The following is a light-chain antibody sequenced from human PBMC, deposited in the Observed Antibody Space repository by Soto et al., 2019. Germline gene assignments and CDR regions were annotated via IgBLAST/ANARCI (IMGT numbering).Light chain of an antibody. V-gene: IGKV3-20*01. CDR2: ATS. CDR3: QQYGNSPSYS. CDR1: QSVSSTY. J-gene: IGKJ2*03. Sequence: EIVLTQSPASLSLSPGERATLSCRASQSVSSTYLAWYQQKPGQAPRLVIHATSTRAAGIPDRFSGSGSGTGTDFTLTISSLEPEDFGVYYCQQYGNSPSYSFGQGTKLEIK.